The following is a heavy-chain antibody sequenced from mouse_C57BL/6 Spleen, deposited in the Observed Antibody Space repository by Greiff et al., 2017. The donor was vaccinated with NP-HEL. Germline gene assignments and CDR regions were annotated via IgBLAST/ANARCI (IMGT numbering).Heavy chain of an antibody. J-gene: IGHJ1*03. CDR2: IWWDDDK. Sequence: QVTLKESGPGILQPSQTLSLTCSFSGFSLSTFGLGVGWIRQPSGKGLEWLAHIWWDDDKYYNPALKRRLTISKDTSKNQVFLKIANVDTADTATYYCARIPYGSSSYWYFDVWGTGTTVTVSS. CDR3: ARIPYGSSSYWYFDV. V-gene: IGHV8-8*01. CDR1: GFSLSTFGLG. D-gene: IGHD1-1*01.